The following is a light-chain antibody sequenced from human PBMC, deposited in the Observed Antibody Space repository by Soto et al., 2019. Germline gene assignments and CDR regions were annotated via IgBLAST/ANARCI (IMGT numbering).Light chain of an antibody. Sequence: DIQMTQSPSSLSASVGDRVTITCRASQSISSYLNWYQQKPGKAPKLLIYAASTLQFGVPSRCSGSGSGTNFTLTISSLQPEDFATYSCQQSYNAPYTFGLGTRWRL. J-gene: IGKJ2*01. V-gene: IGKV1-39*01. CDR3: QQSYNAPYT. CDR2: AAS. CDR1: QSISSY.